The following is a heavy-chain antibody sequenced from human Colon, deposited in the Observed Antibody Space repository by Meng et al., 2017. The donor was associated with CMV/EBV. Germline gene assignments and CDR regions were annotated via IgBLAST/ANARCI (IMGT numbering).Heavy chain of an antibody. CDR3: TRCRTSCQWVDY. Sequence: EVQLVESGGGLVKPGGSLRLSCAASGFTFSNAWMSWVRQAPGKGLEWVGRIKSKTDGGTTDYAAPVKGRFTISRDDSKNTLYLQINSLKTEDTAVYYCTRCRTSCQWVDYWGQGTLVTVAS. V-gene: IGHV3-15*01. CDR1: GFTFSNAW. J-gene: IGHJ4*02. CDR2: IKSKTDGGTT. D-gene: IGHD2-2*01.